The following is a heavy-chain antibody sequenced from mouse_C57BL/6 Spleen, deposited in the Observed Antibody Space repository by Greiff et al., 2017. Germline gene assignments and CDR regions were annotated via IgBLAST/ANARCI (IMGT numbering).Heavy chain of an antibody. V-gene: IGHV1-81*01. Sequence: VQLVESGAELARPGASVKLSCKASGYTFTSYGISWVKQRTGQGLEWIGEIYPRSGNTYYNEKFKGKATLTADKSSSTAYMELRSLTSEDSAVYFCARGTPITTVVATFDYWGQGTTLTVSS. CDR3: ARGTPITTVVATFDY. CDR2: IYPRSGNT. D-gene: IGHD1-1*01. CDR1: GYTFTSYG. J-gene: IGHJ2*01.